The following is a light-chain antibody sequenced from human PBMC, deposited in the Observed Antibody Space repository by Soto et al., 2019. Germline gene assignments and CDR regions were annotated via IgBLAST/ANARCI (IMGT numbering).Light chain of an antibody. V-gene: IGKV3-20*01. CDR2: GAS. J-gene: IGKJ3*01. Sequence: EIVLTQSPGTLSLSPGQRATLSCRASQSVTSNYLVWYQQKPGQPPRLLISGASRRATGIPDRFSGSGSGTEFTLTISRLEPEDFAVYYCQQYGSSPVTFGPGTTVEIK. CDR1: QSVTSNY. CDR3: QQYGSSPVT.